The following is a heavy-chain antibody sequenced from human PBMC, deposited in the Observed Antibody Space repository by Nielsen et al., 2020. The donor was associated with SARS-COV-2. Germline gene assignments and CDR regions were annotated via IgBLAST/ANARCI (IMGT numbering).Heavy chain of an antibody. CDR2: INSDGSST. D-gene: IGHD3-22*01. CDR1: GFTFSSYW. Sequence: GGSLRLSCAASGFTFSSYWMHWVRQAPGKGLVWVSRINSDGSSTSYADSVKGRFTISRDNAKNSLYLQMNSLRAEDTALYYCAKSVGYLRYFDYWGQGTLVTVSS. CDR3: AKSVGYLRYFDY. V-gene: IGHV3-74*01. J-gene: IGHJ4*02.